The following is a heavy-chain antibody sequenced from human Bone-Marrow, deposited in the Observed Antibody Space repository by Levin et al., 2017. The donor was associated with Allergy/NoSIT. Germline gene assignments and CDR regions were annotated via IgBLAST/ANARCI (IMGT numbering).Heavy chain of an antibody. CDR3: TRTFCPGGVCFVGADYYQMDV. D-gene: IGHD2-8*02. CDR1: GYTLTTYA. J-gene: IGHJ6*03. Sequence: GASVKVSCKASGYTLTTYAMNWVRQAPGQGLEWMGWINTNTGNPTYAQGFTGRFVFSLDTSVSTAYLQISSLKAEDTAVYYCTRTFCPGGVCFVGADYYQMDVWGKGTTVTVSS. CDR2: INTNTGNP. V-gene: IGHV7-4-1*02.